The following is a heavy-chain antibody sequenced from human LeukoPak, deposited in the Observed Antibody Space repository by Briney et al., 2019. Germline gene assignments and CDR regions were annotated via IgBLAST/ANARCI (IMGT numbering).Heavy chain of an antibody. CDR2: IKQDGSEK. J-gene: IGHJ4*02. D-gene: IGHD3-16*02. V-gene: IGHV3-7*01. CDR1: GFTFSDYW. CDR3: ARDGVITFGGVIVLDY. Sequence: GGSLRLSCAASGFTFSDYWMSWVRQAPGKGLEWVANIKQDGSEKYYVDSVKGRFTISRDNAKNSLYLQMNSLRAEDTAVYYCARDGVITFGGVIVLDYWGQGTLVIVSS.